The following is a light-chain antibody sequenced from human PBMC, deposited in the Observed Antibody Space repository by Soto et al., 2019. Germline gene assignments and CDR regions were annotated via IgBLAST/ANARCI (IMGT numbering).Light chain of an antibody. CDR1: SGRIANDY. V-gene: IGLV6-57*04. CDR2: DDD. Sequence: NFMLTQPPSVSESPGRTVTISCTRSSGRIANDYVPWFQQRPGSAPTTVIYDDDQRPSGVPDRFSGSIDRSSNSASLTISGLKTEDEADYYCQSYDGSKHGVFGTGTKLTVL. J-gene: IGLJ1*01. CDR3: QSYDGSKHGV.